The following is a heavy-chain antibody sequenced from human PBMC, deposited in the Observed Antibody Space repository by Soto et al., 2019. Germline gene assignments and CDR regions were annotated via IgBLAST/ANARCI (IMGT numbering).Heavy chain of an antibody. Sequence: QEQLVQAGAEVKKPGSSVKVSCKASGGLFSSYPFSWVRPDSGQGLAWMGGIIPVFQTASYTQRFQGRVTMTADESTNTAYMGLRSLRSEDTAIYYCARGGSGYTWFNEFWGQGTLVTVSS. CDR2: IIPVFQTA. J-gene: IGHJ4*02. CDR3: ARGGSGYTWFNEF. V-gene: IGHV1-69*01. CDR1: GGLFSSYP. D-gene: IGHD3-22*01.